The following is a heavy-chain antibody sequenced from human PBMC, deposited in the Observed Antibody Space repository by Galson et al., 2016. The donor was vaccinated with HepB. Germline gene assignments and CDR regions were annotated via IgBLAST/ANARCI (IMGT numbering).Heavy chain of an antibody. CDR1: GFTFRDYG. CDR2: ISFDGSYR. J-gene: IGHJ6*04. Sequence: SLRLSCAASGFTFRDYGVHWVRQAPGKGLEWVAFISFDGSYRHYADYVKGRFTISRDSSMNTLYLEMNSLRAEDTAVYYCARGGRAHYYHYGMDVWGKGTTVTVSS. D-gene: IGHD2-15*01. V-gene: IGHV3-30*03. CDR3: ARGGRAHYYHYGMDV.